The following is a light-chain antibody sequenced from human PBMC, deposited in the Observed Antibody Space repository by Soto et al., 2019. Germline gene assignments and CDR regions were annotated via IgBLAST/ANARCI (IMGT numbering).Light chain of an antibody. CDR1: QSVSSN. Sequence: EIVFTQSPGTLSLSPGERATLSCRASQSVSSNLAWYQQKPGQAPRLLIYGASTRATGIPARFSGSGSGTEFTLTINSLQSEDFAVYYCQQYNNWPPGTFGPGTKVDIK. J-gene: IGKJ1*01. CDR2: GAS. V-gene: IGKV3-15*01. CDR3: QQYNNWPPGT.